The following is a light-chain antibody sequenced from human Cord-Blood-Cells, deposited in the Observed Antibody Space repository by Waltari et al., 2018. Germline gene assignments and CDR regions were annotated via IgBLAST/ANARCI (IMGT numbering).Light chain of an antibody. Sequence: EIVLTQSPATLSLSPGERATLSCRASQSVSSYLAWYQQKPGQAPRLLIYDASNRATGIPARFSGSVSGTDFTLTISSLEPEDFAVYYCQQRSNWPITFAQGTRLEIK. V-gene: IGKV3-11*01. CDR1: QSVSSY. CDR2: DAS. CDR3: QQRSNWPIT. J-gene: IGKJ5*01.